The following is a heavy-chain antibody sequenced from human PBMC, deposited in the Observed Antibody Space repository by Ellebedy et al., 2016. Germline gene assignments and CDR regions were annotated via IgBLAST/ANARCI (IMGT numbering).Heavy chain of an antibody. CDR3: AREGEGIVVVVAATQEYYYYYMDV. V-gene: IGHV4-61*02. CDR1: GGSISSGGYS. Sequence: SETLSLXXAVSGGSISSGGYSWSWIRQPAGKGLEWIGRIYTSGSTNYNPSLKSRVTMSVDTSKNQFSLKLSSVTAADTAVYYCAREGEGIVVVVAATQEYYYYYMDVWGKGTTVTVSS. CDR2: IYTSGST. J-gene: IGHJ6*03. D-gene: IGHD2-15*01.